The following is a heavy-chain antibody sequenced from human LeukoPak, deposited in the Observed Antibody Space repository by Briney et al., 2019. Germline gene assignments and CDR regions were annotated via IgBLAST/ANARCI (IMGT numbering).Heavy chain of an antibody. J-gene: IGHJ3*02. CDR1: GGSISSSSYY. Sequence: SETLSLTCTVSGGSISSSSYYWGWIRQPPGKGLEWIGSIYYSGSTYYNPSLKSRVTISVDTSKNQFSLKLSSVTAADTAVYYCARGYCSSTSCYRAFDIWGQGTMVTVSS. D-gene: IGHD2-2*02. V-gene: IGHV4-39*01. CDR2: IYYSGST. CDR3: ARGYCSSTSCYRAFDI.